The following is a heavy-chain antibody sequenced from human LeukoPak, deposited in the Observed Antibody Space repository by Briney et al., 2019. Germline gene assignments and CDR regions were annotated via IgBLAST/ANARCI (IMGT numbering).Heavy chain of an antibody. CDR2: IASSGSTI. J-gene: IGHJ1*01. CDR1: GFTFSNYE. Sequence: GGSLRLSCSASGFTFSNYEMNWARQAPGKGLEWVSYIASSGSTIYYADSVKGRFTISRDNAKSSLYLQMNSLRADDTAVYYCATSRGYFFRWFQHWGQGTLVTVSS. CDR3: ATSRGYFFRWFQH. V-gene: IGHV3-48*03. D-gene: IGHD3-22*01.